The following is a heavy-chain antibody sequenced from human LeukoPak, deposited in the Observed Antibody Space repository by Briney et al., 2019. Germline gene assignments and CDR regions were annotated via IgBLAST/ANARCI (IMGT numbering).Heavy chain of an antibody. CDR2: ISSSSSYI. D-gene: IGHD2/OR15-2a*01. Sequence: GGSLRLSCAASGFTFSSYSMNWVRQAPGKGLEWVSSISSSSSYIYYADSVKGRFTISRDNAKNSLYLQMNSLRAEDTAVYYCARDGPPLIRGYYYGMDVWGQGTTVTVSS. CDR1: GFTFSSYS. CDR3: ARDGPPLIRGYYYGMDV. V-gene: IGHV3-21*01. J-gene: IGHJ6*02.